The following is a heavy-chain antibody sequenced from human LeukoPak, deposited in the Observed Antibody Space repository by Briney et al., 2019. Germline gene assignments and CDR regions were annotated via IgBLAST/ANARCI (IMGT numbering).Heavy chain of an antibody. CDR1: GYSISSASY. D-gene: IGHD3-3*01. CDR2: IYHSGSP. CDR3: ARPISSQGYVGVVID. V-gene: IGHV4-38-2*01. J-gene: IGHJ4*02. Sequence: SETLSLTCAVSGYSISSASYWGWIRQPPGKGLEWIGNIYHSGSPYYNPSLKSRVTISVDTSKNQFSLKLSSVTAADTAVYYCARPISSQGYVGVVIDRGQGTLVTVSS.